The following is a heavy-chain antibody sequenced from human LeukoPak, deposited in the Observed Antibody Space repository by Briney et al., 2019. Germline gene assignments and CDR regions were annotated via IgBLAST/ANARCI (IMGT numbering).Heavy chain of an antibody. CDR2: IYYSGSA. V-gene: IGHV4-61*01. CDR1: GGSVSSSSYY. J-gene: IGHJ4*02. CDR3: ARGSSGWYPLFDY. D-gene: IGHD6-19*01. Sequence: SETLSLTCTVSGGSVSSSSYYWSWIRQPPGKGLEWIGYIYYSGSANYNPSLKSRVTISVDTSKNQFSLKLSSVTAADTAVYYCARGSSGWYPLFDYWGQGTLVTVSS.